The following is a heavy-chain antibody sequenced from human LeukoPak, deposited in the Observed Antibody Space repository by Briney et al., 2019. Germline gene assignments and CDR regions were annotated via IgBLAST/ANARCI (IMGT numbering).Heavy chain of an antibody. V-gene: IGHV3-23*01. CDR1: GFTFSSYA. J-gene: IGHJ4*02. D-gene: IGHD6-19*01. CDR2: ISGSGGST. CDR3: AKVVGLQWLVRANFDY. Sequence: GGSLRLSCAASGFTFSSYAMSWVRQAPGKGLEWVSTISGSGGSTYYADSVKGRFTISRDNSKNTLYLQMNSLRAEDTAVYYCAKVVGLQWLVRANFDYWGQGTLVTVSP.